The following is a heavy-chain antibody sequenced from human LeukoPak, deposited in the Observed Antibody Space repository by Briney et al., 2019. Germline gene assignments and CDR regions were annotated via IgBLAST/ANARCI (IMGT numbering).Heavy chain of an antibody. CDR2: IRRKTDGETT. CDR1: GFTFSNVW. V-gene: IGHV3-15*01. D-gene: IGHD2-21*01. Sequence: GGSLRLSCAASGFTFSNVWMSWVRQVPGRGLEWVGRIRRKTDGETTDHAAPVKGRFTISRDDSKNTLYLQMNSLKTEDTAVYYCVTDLVIKGYFDYWGQGALVTVSS. CDR3: VTDLVIKGYFDY. J-gene: IGHJ4*02.